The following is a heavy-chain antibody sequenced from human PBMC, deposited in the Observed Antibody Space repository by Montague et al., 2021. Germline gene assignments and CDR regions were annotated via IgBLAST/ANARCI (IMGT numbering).Heavy chain of an antibody. J-gene: IGHJ4*02. Sequence: SETLSLTCGVYGGFLSEYYWTWIRQSPEKGLEWIGEVRHIGSTNYNPSLKSRVTMSVDKSKNQFSLKLRPVTAADTAVYYCASDRGPFDYWGQGTVVTVSS. V-gene: IGHV4-34*01. CDR2: VRHIGST. CDR3: ASDRGPFDY. D-gene: IGHD3-10*01. CDR1: GGFLSEYY.